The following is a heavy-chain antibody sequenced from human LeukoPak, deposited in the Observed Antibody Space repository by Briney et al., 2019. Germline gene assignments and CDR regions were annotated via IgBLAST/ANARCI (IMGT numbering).Heavy chain of an antibody. J-gene: IGHJ4*02. CDR3: SGRSGFSSIY. Sequence: GGSPRLSCAASGFSFDTHWMNWVRQFPGGGLEWVANIKPDGSAEYYVDSVKGRFTISRDNVKNLVYLQLNSLRTEDTAVYYCSGRSGFSSIYWGQGTLVTVSS. V-gene: IGHV3-7*01. D-gene: IGHD2-2*01. CDR1: GFSFDTHW. CDR2: IKPDGSAE.